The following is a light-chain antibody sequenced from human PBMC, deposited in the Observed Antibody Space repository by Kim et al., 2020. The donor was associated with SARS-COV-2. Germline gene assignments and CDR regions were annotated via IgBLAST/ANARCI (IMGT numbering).Light chain of an antibody. Sequence: PGQSITISCTGTSSDVGSYNLVSWYQQHPGKAPKLMIYEGSKRLSGVSNRFSGSKSGNTASLTISGLQAEDEADYYCCSYAGSSTVFGTGTKVTVL. CDR1: SSDVGSYNL. V-gene: IGLV2-23*01. CDR3: CSYAGSSTV. J-gene: IGLJ1*01. CDR2: EGS.